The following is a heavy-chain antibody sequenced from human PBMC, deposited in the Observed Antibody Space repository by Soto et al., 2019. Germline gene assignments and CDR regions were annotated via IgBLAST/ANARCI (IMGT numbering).Heavy chain of an antibody. CDR3: ARGQISGYYSSDAFDI. Sequence: QLQLQESGPGLVKPSETLSLTCTVAGDSISSGSSYWGWIRQPPGKGLEWIGNTYYSGSTYYNPSLNSRVTISVDTSKNQYSLKLISVTAADTAVYYCARGQISGYYSSDAFDIWGQGTIVTVSS. CDR1: GDSISSGSSY. D-gene: IGHD3-22*01. CDR2: TYYSGST. J-gene: IGHJ3*02. V-gene: IGHV4-39*01.